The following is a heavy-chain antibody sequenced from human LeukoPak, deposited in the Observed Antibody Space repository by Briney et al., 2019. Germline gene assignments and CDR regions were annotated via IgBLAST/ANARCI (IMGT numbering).Heavy chain of an antibody. CDR2: ISSSSNTI. Sequence: GGSLRLSCAASGFTFSTYSMTWVRQSPGKGLEWVSYISSSSNTIYYADSVKGRFTISRDNAKNSLYLQMNSLRAEDTAIFYCARGRGDGYNFYYSYMDVWGKGTTVTISS. CDR3: ARGRGDGYNFYYSYMDV. V-gene: IGHV3-48*01. D-gene: IGHD5-24*01. CDR1: GFTFSTYS. J-gene: IGHJ6*03.